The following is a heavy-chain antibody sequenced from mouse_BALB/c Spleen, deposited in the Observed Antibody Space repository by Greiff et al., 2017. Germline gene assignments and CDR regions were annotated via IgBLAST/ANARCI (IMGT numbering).Heavy chain of an antibody. V-gene: IGHV1-67*01. CDR1: GYTFTDYA. CDR2: ISTYSGNT. Sequence: VKVVESGPELVRPGVSVKISCKGSGYTFTDYAMHWVKQSHAKSLEWIGVISTYSGNTNYNQKFKGKATMTVDKSSSTAYMELARLTSEDSAIYYCARSGRSYSYAMDYWGQGTSVTVSS. J-gene: IGHJ4*01. CDR3: ARSGRSYSYAMDY. D-gene: IGHD3-1*01.